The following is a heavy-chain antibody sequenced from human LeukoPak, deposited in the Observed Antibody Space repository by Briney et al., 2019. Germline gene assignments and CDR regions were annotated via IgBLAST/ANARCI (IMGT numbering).Heavy chain of an antibody. J-gene: IGHJ4*02. Sequence: WGSLRLSCAASGYTFSSYSMNWVRQPPGKGLEWVSSINSSRSYIYYAASVKGRFTISSNNAKKSLYLQMNSLRADETAVYYCSRSMIAEDFFDYWGQETLVTVPS. V-gene: IGHV3-21*01. CDR2: INSSRSYI. CDR1: GYTFSSYS. CDR3: SRSMIAEDFFDY. D-gene: IGHD3-22*01.